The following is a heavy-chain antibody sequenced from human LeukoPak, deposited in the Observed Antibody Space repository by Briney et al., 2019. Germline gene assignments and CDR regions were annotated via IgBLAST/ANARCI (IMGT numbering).Heavy chain of an antibody. Sequence: PSETLSLTCTVSGGSIGSGGYYWSWIRQPPGKGLEWIGEINHSGSTNYNPSLKSRVTISVDTSKNQFSLKLSSVTAADTAVYYCARGHYDFWSGLHYYFDYWGLGTLVTVSS. D-gene: IGHD3-3*01. CDR1: GGSIGSGGYY. J-gene: IGHJ4*02. CDR2: INHSGST. CDR3: ARGHYDFWSGLHYYFDY. V-gene: IGHV4-39*07.